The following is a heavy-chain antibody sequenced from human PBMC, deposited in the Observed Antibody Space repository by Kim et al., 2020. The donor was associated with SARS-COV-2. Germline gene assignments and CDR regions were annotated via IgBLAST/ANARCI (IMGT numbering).Heavy chain of an antibody. V-gene: IGHV4-39*07. J-gene: IGHJ6*02. CDR2: IYYSGST. Sequence: SETLSLTCTVSGGSISSSSYYWGWIRQPPGKGLEWIGSIYYSGSTYYNPSLKSRVTISVDTSKNQFSLKLSSVTAADTAVYYCARDYRLGDYGDFRYYYYYGMDVWGQGTTVTVSS. CDR3: ARDYRLGDYGDFRYYYYYGMDV. CDR1: GGSISSSSYY. D-gene: IGHD4-17*01.